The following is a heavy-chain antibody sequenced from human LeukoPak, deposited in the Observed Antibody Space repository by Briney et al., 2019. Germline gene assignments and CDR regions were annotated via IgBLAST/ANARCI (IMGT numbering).Heavy chain of an antibody. D-gene: IGHD3-3*01. J-gene: IGHJ3*02. CDR3: ARGYYDFWSGYDALDI. V-gene: IGHV3-7*01. Sequence: KPGGSLRLSCVVSGFTFSSSWMSWVRQAPGKGLEWVANIKQDGSEKNYVDSVKGRFTISRDNAKNSLYLQMNSLRAEDTAVYYCARGYYDFWSGYDALDIWGQGTMVTVSS. CDR1: GFTFSSSW. CDR2: IKQDGSEK.